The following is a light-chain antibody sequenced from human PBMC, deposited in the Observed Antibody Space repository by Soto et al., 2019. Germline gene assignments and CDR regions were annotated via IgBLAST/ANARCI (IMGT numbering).Light chain of an antibody. CDR1: QSISSW. CDR3: QHRTNWPIT. CDR2: KAS. V-gene: IGKV1-5*03. J-gene: IGKJ5*01. Sequence: DLQITQSPSTMSASVGYRVTITCRASQSISSWLAWYQQKPGKAPKLLIYKASSLESGVPSRFSGSGSGTDFTLTISSLEPEDFAVYYCQHRTNWPITFGQGTRLENK.